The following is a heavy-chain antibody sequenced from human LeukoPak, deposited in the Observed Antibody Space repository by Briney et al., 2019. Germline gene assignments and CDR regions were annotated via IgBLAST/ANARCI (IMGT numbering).Heavy chain of an antibody. CDR3: ARKPPYYDSDGPRWALDI. V-gene: IGHV1-2*02. D-gene: IGHD3-22*01. J-gene: IGHJ3*02. CDR2: INPNSGGT. CDR1: GYTFTGYY. Sequence: ASVKVSCKASGYTFTGYYMHWVRQAPGQGLEWMGWINPNSGGTNYAQKFQGRVTMTTDTSTSTAYMELRSLKSDDTAVYFCARKPPYYDSDGPRWALDIWGQGTMVTVSS.